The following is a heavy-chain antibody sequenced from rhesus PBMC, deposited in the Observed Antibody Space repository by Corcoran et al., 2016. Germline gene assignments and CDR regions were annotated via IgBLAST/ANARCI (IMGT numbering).Heavy chain of an antibody. CDR3: TRVAYCTGSGCYGYWYFDL. J-gene: IGHJ2*01. D-gene: IGHD2-21*01. CDR1: GFTFSSYE. V-gene: IGHV3-100*02. CDR2: ISESGGTK. Sequence: DVQLVESGGGLVKPGGSLRLSCVASGFTFSSYEMHWVRQAPGKGLEWVSVISESGGTKYYADSVKGRFTISRDNAKNSLFLQMNSLRAEDTAVYYCTRVAYCTGSGCYGYWYFDLWGPGTPITISS.